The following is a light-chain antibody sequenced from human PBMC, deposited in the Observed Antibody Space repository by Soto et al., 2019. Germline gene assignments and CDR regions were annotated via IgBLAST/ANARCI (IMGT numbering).Light chain of an antibody. J-gene: IGKJ1*01. CDR1: QTVNTW. V-gene: IGKV1-5*01. CDR2: DAS. Sequence: DIQMTQSPSTLSASVGDRVTITCRASQTVNTWLAWYQQKPGKAPKVLIYDASSLESGVPSRFSGSGSGTEFTLTTSSLQPDDFATYYCQQYNTYSPSTFGQGTKVDIK. CDR3: QQYNTYSPST.